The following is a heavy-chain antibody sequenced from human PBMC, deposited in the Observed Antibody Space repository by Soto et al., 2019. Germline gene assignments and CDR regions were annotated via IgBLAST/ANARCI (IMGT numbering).Heavy chain of an antibody. CDR1: GFTFSSSG. Sequence: QVQLVESGGGVVQPGRSLRLSCAASGFTFSSSGMHWVRQAPGKGLEWVAVTSFDGSSGYYADSVRGRFTISRDNSTNTLYLQMNSLTAADTAVYYCEKSPPAVAASFAYWGQGTLVTVSS. CDR2: TSFDGSSG. V-gene: IGHV3-30*18. J-gene: IGHJ4*02. D-gene: IGHD6-19*01. CDR3: EKSPPAVAASFAY.